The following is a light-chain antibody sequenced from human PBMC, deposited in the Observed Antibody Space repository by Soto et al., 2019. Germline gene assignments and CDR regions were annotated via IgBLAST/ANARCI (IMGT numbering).Light chain of an antibody. Sequence: DVVMTQSPESLAVSLGERATINCKTSQSVFSRSNNKNYLAWYQLRPGQPPKLLLYWASTRESGVPDRSTGSGSGRDFTLTINNVQAEDVAVYCCLQYYSSTRTFGVETKVNIK. J-gene: IGKJ4*02. CDR1: QSVFSRSNNKNY. CDR2: WAS. CDR3: LQYYSSTRT. V-gene: IGKV4-1*01.